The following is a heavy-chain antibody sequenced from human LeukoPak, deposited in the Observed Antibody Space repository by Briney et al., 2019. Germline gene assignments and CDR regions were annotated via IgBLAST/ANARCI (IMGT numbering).Heavy chain of an antibody. Sequence: GGSLRLSCAASGFTFSSYSMNWVRQAPGKGLVLVSTINSGGSSTNYADSVKGRFTISRDNAKNTLYLQMNSLRAEDTAVYYCTRDPFISDAFDIWGQGTMVTVSS. D-gene: IGHD3-16*01. CDR2: INSGGSST. V-gene: IGHV3-74*01. J-gene: IGHJ3*02. CDR1: GFTFSSYS. CDR3: TRDPFISDAFDI.